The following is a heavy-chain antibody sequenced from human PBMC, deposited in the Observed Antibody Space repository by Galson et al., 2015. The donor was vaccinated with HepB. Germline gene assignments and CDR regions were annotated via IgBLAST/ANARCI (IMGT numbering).Heavy chain of an antibody. Sequence: SVKVSCKASGGTFSNYAISWVRQAPGQGLEWMGGIIPLFGSANYAQKFQGRVTITADESTSTAYMELSSLRSEDTAVYYCARVGGEDIVVVPAAYYYGMDVWGQGTTVTVSS. V-gene: IGHV1-69*13. D-gene: IGHD2-2*01. CDR2: IIPLFGSA. CDR3: ARVGGEDIVVVPAAYYYGMDV. CDR1: GGTFSNYA. J-gene: IGHJ6*02.